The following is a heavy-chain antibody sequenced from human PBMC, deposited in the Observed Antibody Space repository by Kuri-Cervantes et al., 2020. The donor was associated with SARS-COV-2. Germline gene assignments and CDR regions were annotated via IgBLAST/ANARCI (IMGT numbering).Heavy chain of an antibody. V-gene: IGHV1-3*01. J-gene: IGHJ6*02. CDR1: GYTFTSYA. CDR2: INAGNGNT. D-gene: IGHD1-26*01. CDR3: ARVGATYFYGMNV. Sequence: ASVKVSCKASGYTFTSYAMHWVRQAPGQRLEWMGWINAGNGNTKYSQKFQGRVTITRDTSASTAYMELRSLRSDDTAVYYCARVGATYFYGMNVWGQGTTVTVSS.